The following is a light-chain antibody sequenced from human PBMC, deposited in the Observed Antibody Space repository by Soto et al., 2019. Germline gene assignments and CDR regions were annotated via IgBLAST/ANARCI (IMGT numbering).Light chain of an antibody. CDR2: STS. J-gene: IGKJ1*01. V-gene: IGKV3-20*01. CDR1: QRISISY. CDR3: QQYGGSSWT. Sequence: EIVLTQSPGTLSLSPGEGATLYCRASQRISISYIAWYQQQPGQTPRLLIYSTSTRATGIPDRFSGSGSGTDFTLTISKLEPGDFAVYYCQQYGGSSWTFGQGTKVDIK.